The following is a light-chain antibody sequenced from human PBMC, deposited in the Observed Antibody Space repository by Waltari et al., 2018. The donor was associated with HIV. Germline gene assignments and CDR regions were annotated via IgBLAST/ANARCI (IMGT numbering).Light chain of an antibody. Sequence: QAGLTQPPSVSKGMRQTATPTCPGNSNNVGNQGAAWLQQHQGHPPKLLSYRDNKRPSGISERFSASRSGNTASLTITGVQPEDEADYFCATWDISLSAVVFGGGTTLTVL. J-gene: IGLJ2*01. V-gene: IGLV10-54*04. CDR1: SNNVGNQG. CDR3: ATWDISLSAVV. CDR2: RDN.